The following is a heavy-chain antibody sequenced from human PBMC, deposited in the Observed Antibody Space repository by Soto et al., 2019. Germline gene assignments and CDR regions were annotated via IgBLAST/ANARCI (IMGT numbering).Heavy chain of an antibody. CDR3: ARVRGQWLLDY. Sequence: SETLSLTCAVSGGSISSGTYSWSWIRQPPGKGLEWIGHISHSGSTSYHPSLRGRVTISLDRSRNQFSLKVSSVTAADTAMYFCARVRGQWLLDYWGQGILVSVSS. CDR1: GGSISSGTYS. D-gene: IGHD5-12*01. V-gene: IGHV4-30-2*01. CDR2: ISHSGST. J-gene: IGHJ4*02.